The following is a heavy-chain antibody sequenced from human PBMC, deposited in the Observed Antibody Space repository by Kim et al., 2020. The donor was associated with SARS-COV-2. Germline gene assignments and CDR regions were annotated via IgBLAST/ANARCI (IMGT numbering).Heavy chain of an antibody. CDR3: ARDLMGRMDV. CDR2: RT. D-gene: IGHD2-8*01. J-gene: IGHJ6*02. V-gene: IGHV3-74*01. Sequence: RTGHAHPLKGRLTISRDNANHALYLQMNSLRAEDTAVYYGARDLMGRMDVWGQGTTVTVSS.